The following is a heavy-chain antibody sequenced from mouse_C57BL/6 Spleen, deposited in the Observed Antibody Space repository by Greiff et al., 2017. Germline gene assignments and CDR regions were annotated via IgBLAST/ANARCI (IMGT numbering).Heavy chain of an antibody. V-gene: IGHV1-42*01. CDR1: GYSFTGYY. J-gene: IGHJ1*03. CDR2: INPSTGGT. Sequence: VQLQQSGPELVKPGASVKISCKASGYSFTGYYMNWVKQSPETSLEWIGEINPSTGGTTYNQKFKAKATLTVDQSSSTAYMQLKSLTSEDSAVYYCARGGYYSKRDWYFDVWGTGTTVTVAS. D-gene: IGHD2-5*01. CDR3: ARGGYYSKRDWYFDV.